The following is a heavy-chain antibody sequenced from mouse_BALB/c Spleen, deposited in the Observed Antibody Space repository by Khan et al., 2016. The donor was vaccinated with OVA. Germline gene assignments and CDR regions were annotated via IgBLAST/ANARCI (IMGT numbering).Heavy chain of an antibody. V-gene: IGHV1S41*01. J-gene: IGHJ4*01. CDR2: IGPGSGSA. CDR1: GYTFTSYW. CDR3: ARSNYYGRGHYAMDY. Sequence: DLVEPGASVKLSCKASGYTFTSYWINWIKERPGQGLEWIGQIGPGSGSAYYNELFKGKATLTVDTSSSTVYIQLSSLSSEDSAVYFCARSNYYGRGHYAMDYWGQGTSVTVSS. D-gene: IGHD1-1*01.